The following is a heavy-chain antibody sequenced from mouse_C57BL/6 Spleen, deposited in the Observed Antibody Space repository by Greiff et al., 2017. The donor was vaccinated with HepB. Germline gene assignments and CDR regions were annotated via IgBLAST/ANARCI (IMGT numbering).Heavy chain of an antibody. CDR2: IWSGGST. Sequence: QVQLKESGPGLVQPSQSLSITCPVSGFSLTSYGVHWVRQSPGKGLEWLGVIWSGGSTDYNAAFISRLSISKDNSKSQVFFKMNSLQADDTAIDYCARNYERYFDVWGTGTTVTVSS. V-gene: IGHV2-2*01. D-gene: IGHD2-3*01. J-gene: IGHJ1*03. CDR1: GFSLTSYG. CDR3: ARNYERYFDV.